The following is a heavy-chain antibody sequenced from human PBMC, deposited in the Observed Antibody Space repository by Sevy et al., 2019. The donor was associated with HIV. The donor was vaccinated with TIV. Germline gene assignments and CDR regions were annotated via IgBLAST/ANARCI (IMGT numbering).Heavy chain of an antibody. J-gene: IGHJ3*02. D-gene: IGHD2-2*01. CDR1: GYTLTELS. CDR3: ATGDISTRVTHALDT. Sequence: ASVKVSCKVSGYTLTELSMHWVRQAPGKGLEWMGGFEPQDDETIYAQKFQGRVTMTEDTSTDTAYMELSSLTSEDTAVYYCATGDISTRVTHALDTWGQGTMVTVSS. V-gene: IGHV1-24*01. CDR2: FEPQDDET.